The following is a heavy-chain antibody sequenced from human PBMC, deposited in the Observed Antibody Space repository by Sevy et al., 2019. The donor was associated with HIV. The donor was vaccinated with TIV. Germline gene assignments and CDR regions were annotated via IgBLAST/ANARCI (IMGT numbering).Heavy chain of an antibody. V-gene: IGHV3-7*04. CDR3: ARGGAAIS. Sequence: GGSLRLSCAASGFTFSSHWMTWVRQAPGKGLEWVANIKQDGSDKYYVYSVKGRFTISRDNGKNSLYLQMNSLRVEDTAVYYCARGGAAISWGLGTLVTVSS. D-gene: IGHD3-3*01. CDR1: GFTFSSHW. J-gene: IGHJ5*02. CDR2: IKQDGSDK.